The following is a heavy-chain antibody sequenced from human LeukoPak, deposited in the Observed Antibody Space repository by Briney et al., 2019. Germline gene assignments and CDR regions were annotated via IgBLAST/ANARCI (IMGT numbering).Heavy chain of an antibody. CDR1: GFTFSSYA. J-gene: IGHJ3*02. V-gene: IGHV3-23*01. CDR3: AKDREPDAFDI. CDR2: ISGSGGST. Sequence: GGSLRLSCAPCGFTFSSYAMRWVRQAPGRGLEWVSAISGSGGSTYYADSVKGRFTISRDNSKNTLYLQMNSLRAEDTAVYYCAKDREPDAFDIWGQGTMVTVSS.